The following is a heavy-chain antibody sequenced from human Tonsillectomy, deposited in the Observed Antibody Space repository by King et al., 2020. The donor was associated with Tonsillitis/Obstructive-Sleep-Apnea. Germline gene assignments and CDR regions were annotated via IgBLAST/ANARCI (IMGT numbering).Heavy chain of an antibody. D-gene: IGHD3-3*01. V-gene: IGHV4-39*01. J-gene: IGHJ4*02. CDR2: IYYSGST. Sequence: LQLQESGPGLVKPSETLSLTCTVSGGSISSSSYYWGWICQPPGKGLEWIGSIYYSGSTYYNPSLKSRVTISVDTSKNQFSLKLSSVTAADTAVYYCASGAYYDFWSGYYLFYFDYWGQGTLVTVSS. CDR3: ASGAYYDFWSGYYLFYFDY. CDR1: GGSISSSSYY.